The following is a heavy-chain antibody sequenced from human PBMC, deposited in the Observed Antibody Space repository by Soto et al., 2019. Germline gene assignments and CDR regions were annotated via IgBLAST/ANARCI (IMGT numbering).Heavy chain of an antibody. CDR2: IYYSGST. CDR3: ARALTPLYYFDY. J-gene: IGHJ4*02. CDR1: GGSISSYY. Sequence: SETLSLTCTVSGGSISSYYWSWIRQPPGKGLEWIGYIYYSGSTNYNPSLKSRVTISVDTSKNQFSLKLSSVTAADTAVYYCARALTPLYYFDYWGQGTLVTVSS. D-gene: IGHD7-27*01. V-gene: IGHV4-59*01.